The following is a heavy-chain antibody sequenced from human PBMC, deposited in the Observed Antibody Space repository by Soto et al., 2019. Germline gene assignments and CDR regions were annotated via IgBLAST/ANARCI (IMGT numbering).Heavy chain of an antibody. CDR1: GFSLSTSGMC. Sequence: SGPTLVNPTQTLTLTCTFSGFSLSTSGMCVSWIRQPPGKALEWLARIDWDDDKYYSTSLKTRLTISKDTSKNQVVLTMTNMDPVDTATYYCARTVLEYCSGGSCYVSFPWGQGTLVTVSS. D-gene: IGHD2-15*01. J-gene: IGHJ4*02. V-gene: IGHV2-70*11. CDR2: IDWDDDK. CDR3: ARTVLEYCSGGSCYVSFP.